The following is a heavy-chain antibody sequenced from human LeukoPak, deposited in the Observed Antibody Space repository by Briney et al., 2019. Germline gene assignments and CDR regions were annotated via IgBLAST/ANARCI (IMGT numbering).Heavy chain of an antibody. CDR2: ISAYNGNT. CDR1: GYTFTSYG. Sequence: ASVKVSCKASGYTFTSYGISWVRQAPGQGLEWMGWISAYNGNTNYAQKLQGRVTMTTDTSTSTAYMELRSLRSDDTAVYYCARIGTRFLEWLVIPTYYYYYMDVWGKGTTVTVSS. D-gene: IGHD3-3*01. CDR3: ARIGTRFLEWLVIPTYYYYYMDV. J-gene: IGHJ6*03. V-gene: IGHV1-18*01.